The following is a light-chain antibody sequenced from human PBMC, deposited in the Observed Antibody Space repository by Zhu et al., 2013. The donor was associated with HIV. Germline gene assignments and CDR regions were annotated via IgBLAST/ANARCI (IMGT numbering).Light chain of an antibody. Sequence: DIVMTQSPDSLAVSLGERATINCKSSQSVLYSSNNKNYLAWYQQKPGQPPKLLIYWASTRESGVPDRFSGSGSGTHFTLTISRLQPDDIGTYYCHQYDKSSTFGQGPRWKSN. V-gene: IGKV4-1*01. CDR3: HQYDKSST. CDR1: QSVLYSSNNKNY. J-gene: IGKJ1*01. CDR2: WAS.